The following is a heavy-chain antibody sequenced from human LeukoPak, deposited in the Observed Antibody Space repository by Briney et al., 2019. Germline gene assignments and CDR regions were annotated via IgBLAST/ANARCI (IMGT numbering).Heavy chain of an antibody. CDR1: GFTFSGYS. V-gene: IGHV3-21*01. J-gene: IGHJ4*02. Sequence: GGSLRLSCTASGFTFSGYSMNWIRQAPGKGLEWVSSFGTRSTSIYHAGSVKGRFAISRDNAKNSLYLQMNSLRAEDTAVYYCAKDHISGSRAVDYWGQGTLVTVSS. D-gene: IGHD3-10*01. CDR2: FGTRSTSI. CDR3: AKDHISGSRAVDY.